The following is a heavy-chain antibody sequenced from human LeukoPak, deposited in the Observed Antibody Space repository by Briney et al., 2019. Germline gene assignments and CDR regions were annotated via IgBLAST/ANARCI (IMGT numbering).Heavy chain of an antibody. V-gene: IGHV3-74*01. CDR3: ARASALATPPFAY. D-gene: IGHD5-12*01. J-gene: IGHJ4*02. Sequence: PGGSLRLSCAASGFTFSSYWMHWVRQAPGKGLVGVSRINIDGNTSNYADSVKGRFTISRDNAKNAVYLQMNSLRVEDTAVYYCARASALATPPFAYCGQGTLVTVSS. CDR1: GFTFSSYW. CDR2: INIDGNTS.